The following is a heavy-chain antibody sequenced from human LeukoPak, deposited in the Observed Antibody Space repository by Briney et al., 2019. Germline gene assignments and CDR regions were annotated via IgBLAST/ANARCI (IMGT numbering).Heavy chain of an antibody. CDR1: GFILSDHY. V-gene: IGHV3-66*01. Sequence: GGSLRLSCAASGFILSDHYMDWVRQAPGKGLEWVSITYSGDTTYYADSVKGRFIISRDDSKNTLSLQMNDLRVEDTAVYYCARERPDSRNLDYWGRGALVTVSS. D-gene: IGHD1-14*01. J-gene: IGHJ4*02. CDR2: TYSGDTT. CDR3: ARERPDSRNLDY.